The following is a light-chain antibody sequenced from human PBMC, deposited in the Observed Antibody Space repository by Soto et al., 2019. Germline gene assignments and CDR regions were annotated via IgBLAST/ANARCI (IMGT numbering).Light chain of an antibody. CDR3: QQYGTSPRP. Sequence: DIVMTQFPLSLPVTPGEAASSSCRSSQSLLHKNGNNYFNWYQQKPGQAPRLLIYGASIRATGIPDRFSGSGSGTDFTLTITRLEPEDLAVYYCQQYGTSPRPFGQVTKVAIK. J-gene: IGKJ1*01. V-gene: IGKV3-20*01. CDR1: QSLLHKNGNNY. CDR2: GAS.